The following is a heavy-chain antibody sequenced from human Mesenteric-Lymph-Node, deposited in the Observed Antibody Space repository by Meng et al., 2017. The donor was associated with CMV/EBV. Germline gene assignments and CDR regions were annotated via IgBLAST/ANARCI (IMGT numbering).Heavy chain of an antibody. CDR2: MFNGGNT. D-gene: IGHD4-17*01. CDR3: ARDDDSGDYATFDI. Sequence: GESLKISCAASGSTVSSSYVTWVRQAPGKGLEWVSVMFNGGNTYYADSVKGRFIISRDNSKNTVYLQMNSLTAEDTAVYFCARDDDSGDYATFDIWGQGTMVTVSS. J-gene: IGHJ3*02. CDR1: GSTVSSSY. V-gene: IGHV3-66*02.